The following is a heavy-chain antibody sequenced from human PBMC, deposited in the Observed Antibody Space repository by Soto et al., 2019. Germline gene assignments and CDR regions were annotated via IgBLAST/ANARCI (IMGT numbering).Heavy chain of an antibody. CDR1: GYTFTSYY. CDR3: AREIYCSGGSCYRYYYYGMDV. V-gene: IGHV1-46*01. D-gene: IGHD2-15*01. Sequence: ASVKVSCKASGYTFTSYYMHWVRQAPGQGLEWMGIINPSGGSTSYAQKFQGRVTMTRDTSTSTVYMELSSLRSEDTAVYYCAREIYCSGGSCYRYYYYGMDVWGQGTTVTVSS. CDR2: INPSGGST. J-gene: IGHJ6*02.